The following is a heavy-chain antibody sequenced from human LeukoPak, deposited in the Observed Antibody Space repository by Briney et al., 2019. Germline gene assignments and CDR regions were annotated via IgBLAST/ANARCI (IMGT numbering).Heavy chain of an antibody. Sequence: SETLSLTCTVSVVSISPYYWSWIRQPPGKGLEWIGNIYYTGSTNYNPSLKSRVTISVDTSKNQFSLKLSSVTAADTAQYYCVRGKLGFDPWGQGTLVTVSS. CDR3: VRGKLGFDP. CDR1: VVSISPYY. V-gene: IGHV4-59*01. J-gene: IGHJ5*02. CDR2: IYYTGST.